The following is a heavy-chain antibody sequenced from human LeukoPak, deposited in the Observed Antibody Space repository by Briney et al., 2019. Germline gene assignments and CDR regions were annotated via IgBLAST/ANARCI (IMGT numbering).Heavy chain of an antibody. CDR1: GGSISSYY. Sequence: SETLSLTCTVSGGSISSYYWSWIRQPPGKGLEWIGYIYYSGSTYYNPSLKSRVTISVDTSKNQFSLKRSSVTAADTAVYYCARALAYSSGWYWKGSSARIFDYWGQGTLVTVSS. D-gene: IGHD6-19*01. J-gene: IGHJ4*02. CDR3: ARALAYSSGWYWKGSSARIFDY. V-gene: IGHV4-59*12. CDR2: IYYSGST.